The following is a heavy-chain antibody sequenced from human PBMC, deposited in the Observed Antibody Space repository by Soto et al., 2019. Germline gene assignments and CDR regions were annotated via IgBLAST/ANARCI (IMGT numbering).Heavy chain of an antibody. V-gene: IGHV3-30*18. CDR2: ISYDGSNK. CDR1: GFTFSSYG. Sequence: GGSLRLSCAASGFTFSSYGMHWVRQAPGKGLEWVAVISYDGSNKYYADSVKGRFTISRDNSKNTLYLQMNSLRAEDTAVYYCAKDQGRYSYVYDYWGQGTLVTVSS. J-gene: IGHJ4*02. D-gene: IGHD5-18*01. CDR3: AKDQGRYSYVYDY.